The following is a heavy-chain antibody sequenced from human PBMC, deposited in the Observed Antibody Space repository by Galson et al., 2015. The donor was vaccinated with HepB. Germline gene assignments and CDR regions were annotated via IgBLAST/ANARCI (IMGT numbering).Heavy chain of an antibody. D-gene: IGHD3-22*01. Sequence: SLRLSCAASTFTFSNYAMSWVRQAPGKGLEWVSSISGSGDSTYYTDSVKGRFTISRDNSKNTLYVQMNSLRVEDTAVYYCAKGDYASYDRRGFYYFDYWGQGTLVTVSS. V-gene: IGHV3-23*01. J-gene: IGHJ4*02. CDR2: ISGSGDST. CDR3: AKGDYASYDRRGFYYFDY. CDR1: TFTFSNYA.